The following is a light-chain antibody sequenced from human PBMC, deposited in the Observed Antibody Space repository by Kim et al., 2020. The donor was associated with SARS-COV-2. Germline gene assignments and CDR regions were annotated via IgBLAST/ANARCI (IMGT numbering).Light chain of an antibody. CDR2: HAS. Sequence: SPGDRATPSCRASQPIRKDFLAWYQQKPGQPPRLLIYHASVRASDIPVRFSGSGSATDFTLTINTLEPEDFAVYYCQRYGGPPPYTFGQGTKLEI. CDR3: QRYGGPPPYT. CDR1: QPIRKDF. V-gene: IGKV3-20*01. J-gene: IGKJ2*01.